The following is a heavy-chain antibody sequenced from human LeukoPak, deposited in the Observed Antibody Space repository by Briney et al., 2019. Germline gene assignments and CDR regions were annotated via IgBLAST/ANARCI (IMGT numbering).Heavy chain of an antibody. V-gene: IGHV3-33*06. CDR2: IWYDGSNK. CDR3: AKGHYYGSGSLDY. CDR1: GFTFSSYG. Sequence: HPGGSLRLSCAASGFTFSSYGMHWVRQAPGKGLEWVAVIWYDGSNKYYADSVKGRFTISRDNSKNTLYVQMNSLRAEDTAVYYCAKGHYYGSGSLDYWGQGTLVTVSS. D-gene: IGHD3-10*01. J-gene: IGHJ4*02.